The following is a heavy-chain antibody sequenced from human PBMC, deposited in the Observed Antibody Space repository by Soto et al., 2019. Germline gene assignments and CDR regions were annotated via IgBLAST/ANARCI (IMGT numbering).Heavy chain of an antibody. V-gene: IGHV3-15*07. CDR1: VSQLTPPC. J-gene: IGHJ6*02. CDR2: IKSQGGGGTA. D-gene: IGHD6-13*01. CDR3: IWQQDFYYGRAV. Sequence: GGPLTLPYKPSVSQLTPPCINCPPRATGKGLEWVGLIKSQGGGGTAHYAAPVKGRFTISRDDSRNTVYLQMNSLKPEDTALYYCIWQQDFYYGRAVWGQGTTVTVS.